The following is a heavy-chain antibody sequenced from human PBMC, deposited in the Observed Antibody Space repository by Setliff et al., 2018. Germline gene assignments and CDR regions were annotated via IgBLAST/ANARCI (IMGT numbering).Heavy chain of an antibody. Sequence: ASVKVSCKASGNRFTDYFLHWVRQAPGQGLEWMGWINPNSGDTHSAQKFQGRVTMTRDTSINTAYMELSSLTAADTAVYFCARGYYNFLSGYYTPYYFDYWGQGTLVTVSS. CDR2: INPNSGDT. D-gene: IGHD3-3*01. CDR1: GNRFTDYF. V-gene: IGHV1-2*02. J-gene: IGHJ4*02. CDR3: ARGYYNFLSGYYTPYYFDY.